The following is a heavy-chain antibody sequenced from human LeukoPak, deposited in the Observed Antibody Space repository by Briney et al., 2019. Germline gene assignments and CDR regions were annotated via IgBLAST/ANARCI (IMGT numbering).Heavy chain of an antibody. D-gene: IGHD6-13*01. CDR3: ARRIYSSRAYDAFDI. V-gene: IGHV5-51*01. CDR2: IYPDDSNT. Sequence: RHGESLKISCRGSGYNFPIHWIGWVRQMPGQGLEWMGIIYPDDSNTIYGPSFQGQVTISADKSINTAYLEWSSLKASDTAMYYCARRIYSSRAYDAFDIWGPGTMVTVSS. CDR1: GYNFPIHW. J-gene: IGHJ3*02.